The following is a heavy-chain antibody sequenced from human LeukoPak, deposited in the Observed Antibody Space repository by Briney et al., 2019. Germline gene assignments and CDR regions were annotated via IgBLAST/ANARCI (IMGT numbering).Heavy chain of an antibody. CDR1: GFTFSSYG. V-gene: IGHV3-30*02. D-gene: IGHD3-10*01. J-gene: IGHJ6*03. CDR3: AKDSGRTGAFGTSSPYYMDV. Sequence: GGSLRLSCAASGFTFSSYGMHWVRQAPGKGLEWVAFIRYDGSNKYYADSVKGRFTISRDNSKNTLYLQMNSLRAEDTAVYYCAKDSGRTGAFGTSSPYYMDVWGKGTTVTISS. CDR2: IRYDGSNK.